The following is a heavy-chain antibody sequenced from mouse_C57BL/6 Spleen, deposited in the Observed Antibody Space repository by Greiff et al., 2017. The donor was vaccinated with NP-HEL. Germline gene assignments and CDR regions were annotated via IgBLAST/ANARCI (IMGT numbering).Heavy chain of an antibody. V-gene: IGHV1-64*01. D-gene: IGHD4-1*01. CDR2: IHPNSGST. J-gene: IGHJ3*01. CDR3: AREDWDVVAY. Sequence: QVQLKQPGAELVKPGASVKLSCKASGYTFTSYWMHWVKQRPGQGLEWIGMIHPNSGSTNYNEKFKSKATLTVDKSSSTAYMQLSSLTSEDSAVYYCAREDWDVVAYWGQGTLVTVSA. CDR1: GYTFTSYW.